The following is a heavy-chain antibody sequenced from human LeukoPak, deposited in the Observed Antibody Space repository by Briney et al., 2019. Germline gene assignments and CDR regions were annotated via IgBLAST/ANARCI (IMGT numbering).Heavy chain of an antibody. Sequence: SQTLSLTCTVSGGSINSGDYYWSWIRQPPGKGLEWIGYIYYSGSTYYNPSLKSRVTISVDTSKNQFSLKLSSVTAADTAVYYCAKVRKYGGNPHSAFDIWGQGTMVTVSS. J-gene: IGHJ3*02. D-gene: IGHD4-23*01. CDR3: AKVRKYGGNPHSAFDI. CDR1: GGSINSGDYY. CDR2: IYYSGST. V-gene: IGHV4-30-4*08.